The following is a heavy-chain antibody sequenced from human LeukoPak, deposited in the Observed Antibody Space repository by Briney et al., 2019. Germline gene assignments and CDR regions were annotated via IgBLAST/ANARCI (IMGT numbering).Heavy chain of an antibody. J-gene: IGHJ4*02. CDR3: AKSKSPYPMDYIFDF. CDR2: ISNDGSIT. Sequence: SGRSLRLSCAASGFTFSSYAMHWVRQAPGKGLEWVAVISNDGSITKCGDSVKGRFTISRDNSKNTLYVQMNSLRTDDAAVYYCAKSKSPYPMDYIFDFWGQGTLVTVSS. D-gene: IGHD4-11*01. V-gene: IGHV3-30*04. CDR1: GFTFSSYA.